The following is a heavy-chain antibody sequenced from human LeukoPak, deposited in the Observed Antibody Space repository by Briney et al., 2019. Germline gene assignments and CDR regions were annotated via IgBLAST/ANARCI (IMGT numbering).Heavy chain of an antibody. J-gene: IGHJ4*02. CDR3: ARDFQLLWFGEYYFDY. V-gene: IGHV3-7*01. CDR2: IKQDGSGK. Sequence: PGGSLRLSCAASGFTFSSYWMSWVRQAPGKGLEWVANIKQDGSGKYYVDSVKGRFTISRDNAKNSLYLQMNSLRAEDTAVYYCARDFQLLWFGEYYFDYWGQGTPVTVSS. CDR1: GFTFSSYW. D-gene: IGHD3-10*01.